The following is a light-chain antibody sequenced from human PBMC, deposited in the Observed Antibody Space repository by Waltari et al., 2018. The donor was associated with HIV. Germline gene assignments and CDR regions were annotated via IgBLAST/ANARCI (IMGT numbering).Light chain of an antibody. CDR1: QDISIW. V-gene: IGKV1-12*01. J-gene: IGKJ4*01. CDR2: AAS. Sequence: DLQMTQSPSYVSSSVGDRVPLTCRASQDISIWLAWYQQKPGKAPKLLISAASSWRSGVPSRFSGSGFGTDFTLTIHNLQPEDFATYHCHQANSFPVTFGGGTKVEIK. CDR3: HQANSFPVT.